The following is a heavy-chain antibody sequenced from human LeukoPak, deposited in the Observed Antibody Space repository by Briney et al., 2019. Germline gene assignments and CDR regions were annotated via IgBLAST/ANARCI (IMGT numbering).Heavy chain of an antibody. CDR3: ARYPAAQVWYFDY. CDR1: GFTFSSYC. D-gene: IGHD2-2*01. Sequence: HTGGSLRLSCAASGFTFSSYCMSWVRHAPGKGLEWGANIKQDGSEKYYVDSVKGRFTISRDNAKNSLYLQMNSLRAEDTAVYYCARYPAAQVWYFDYWGQGTLVTVSS. CDR2: IKQDGSEK. V-gene: IGHV3-7*01. J-gene: IGHJ4*02.